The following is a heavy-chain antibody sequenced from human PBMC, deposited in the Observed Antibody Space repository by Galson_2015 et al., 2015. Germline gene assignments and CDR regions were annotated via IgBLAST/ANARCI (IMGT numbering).Heavy chain of an antibody. CDR3: TTDHIGDYVWGSYRG. V-gene: IGHV3-15*01. J-gene: IGHJ4*02. CDR1: GFTFSSYA. D-gene: IGHD3-16*01. Sequence: SLRLSCAASGFTFSSYAMSWVRQAPGKGLEWVGRIKSKTDGGTTDYAAPVKGRFTISRDDSKNTLYLQMNSLKTEDTAVYYCTTDHIGDYVWGSYRGWGQGTLVTVSS. CDR2: IKSKTDGGTT.